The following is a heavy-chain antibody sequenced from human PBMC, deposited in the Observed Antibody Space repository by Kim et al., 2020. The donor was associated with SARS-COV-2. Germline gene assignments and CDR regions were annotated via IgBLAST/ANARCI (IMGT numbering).Heavy chain of an antibody. D-gene: IGHD3-10*01. Sequence: KGRFTISRDNSKNTLYLQMNSLRAEDTAVYYCAKNYYGSGSYLYYYGMDVWGQGTTVTVSS. V-gene: IGHV3-23*01. J-gene: IGHJ6*02. CDR3: AKNYYGSGSYLYYYGMDV.